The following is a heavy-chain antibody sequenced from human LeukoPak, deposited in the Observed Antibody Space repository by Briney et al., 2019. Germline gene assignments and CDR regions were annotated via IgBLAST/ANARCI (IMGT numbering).Heavy chain of an antibody. Sequence: PGGSLRLSCAASGFTFSTYWMHWVRQAPGKGLVWVSHINNDGSSTNYADSVKGRFTISRDNAKNTLYLQMNSLRAEDTAVYYCARDPPGGYYYGMDVWGQGTTVTVSS. CDR3: ARDPPGGYYYGMDV. J-gene: IGHJ6*02. D-gene: IGHD1-14*01. CDR1: GFTFSTYW. V-gene: IGHV3-74*01. CDR2: INNDGSST.